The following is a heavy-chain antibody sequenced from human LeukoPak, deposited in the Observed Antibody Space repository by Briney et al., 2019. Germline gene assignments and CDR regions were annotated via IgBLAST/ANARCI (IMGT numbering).Heavy chain of an antibody. D-gene: IGHD6-6*01. Sequence: PSETLSLTCAVYGGSFSGYYWSWIRQPPGKGLEWIGYIYYSGSTNYNPSLKSRVTISVDTSKNQFSLKLSSVTAADTAVYYCARSARRPRGSSASLYYYYGMDVWGQGTTVTVSS. CDR1: GGSFSGYY. CDR2: IYYSGST. J-gene: IGHJ6*02. CDR3: ARSARRPRGSSASLYYYYGMDV. V-gene: IGHV4-59*08.